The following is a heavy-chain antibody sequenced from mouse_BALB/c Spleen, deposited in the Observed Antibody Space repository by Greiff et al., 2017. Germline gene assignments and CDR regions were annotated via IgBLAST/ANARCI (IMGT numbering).Heavy chain of an antibody. V-gene: IGHV7-3*02. J-gene: IGHJ2*01. D-gene: IGHD2-14*01. CDR2: IRNKANGYTT. Sequence: EVMLVESGGGLVQPGGSLRLSCATSGFTFTDYYMSWVRQPPGKALEWLGFIRNKANGYTTEYSASVKGRFTISRDNSQSILYLQMNTLRAEDSATYYCARVYYRYVDYWGQGTTLTVSS. CDR1: GFTFTDYY. CDR3: ARVYYRYVDY.